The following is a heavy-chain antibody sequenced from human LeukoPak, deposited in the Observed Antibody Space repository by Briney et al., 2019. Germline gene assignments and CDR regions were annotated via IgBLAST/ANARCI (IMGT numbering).Heavy chain of an antibody. CDR3: AKDRFYYGSSTKGY. CDR2: IRYDGSNK. V-gene: IGHV3-30*02. J-gene: IGHJ4*02. D-gene: IGHD3-10*01. Sequence: GGFLRLSCAASGFTFSSYGMHWVRQAPGKGLGWVAFIRYDGSNKYYADSVKGRFTISRDNSKNTLYLQMNSLRAEDTAVYYCAKDRFYYGSSTKGYWGQGTLVTVSS. CDR1: GFTFSSYG.